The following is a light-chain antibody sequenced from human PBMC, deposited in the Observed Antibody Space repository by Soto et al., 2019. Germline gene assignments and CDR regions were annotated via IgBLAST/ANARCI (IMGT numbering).Light chain of an antibody. J-gene: IGKJ3*01. V-gene: IGKV3-20*01. CDR3: QNFDDYTLT. CDR1: ESISSHY. Sequence: EVVLMQSPDTLSLSPGERATLSCRASESISSHYIAWYQHKPGQAPRLLIFGASTRATGIPDRFSGSWSGTDFTLTISRLEPEDFAMYYCQNFDDYTLTFGPGKNVDI. CDR2: GAS.